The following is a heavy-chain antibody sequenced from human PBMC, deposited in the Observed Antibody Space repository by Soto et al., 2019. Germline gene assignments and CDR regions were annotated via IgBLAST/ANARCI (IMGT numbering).Heavy chain of an antibody. Sequence: QLQLQKSGPGLMKPSETLSLTCTVSCGSISSSSYYWGWIRQPPGKGLEWIGSIYYRVSTYYNPSLKSRATLSVDTSKNQFPLKLSSVTAPDTAVYYCASRVLGYYVSGRLLDYWGQGTLVTVSS. J-gene: IGHJ4*02. CDR3: ASRVLGYYVSGRLLDY. D-gene: IGHD3-10*01. CDR2: IYYRVST. CDR1: CGSISSSSYY. V-gene: IGHV4-39*01.